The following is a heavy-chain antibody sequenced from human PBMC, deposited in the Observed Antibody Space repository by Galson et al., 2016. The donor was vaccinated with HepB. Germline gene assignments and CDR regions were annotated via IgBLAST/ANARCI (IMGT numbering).Heavy chain of an antibody. V-gene: IGHV3-48*03. D-gene: IGHD3-10*01. J-gene: IGHJ4*02. CDR2: IRDLDGNI. CDR3: ARGFGGSGSPGY. CDR1: GITFSTSE. Sequence: SLRLSCAASGITFSTSEMSWVRQAPGKGLEWVSYIRDLDGNIYYADSVKGRFTIPRDYTKNSFYMQMNSLRAEDTAIYYCARGFGGSGSPGYWGQGTLVTVSS.